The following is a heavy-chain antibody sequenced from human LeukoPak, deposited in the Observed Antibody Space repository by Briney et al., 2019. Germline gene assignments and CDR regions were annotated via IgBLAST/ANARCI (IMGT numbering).Heavy chain of an antibody. V-gene: IGHV3-33*01. CDR1: GFTFSSYG. D-gene: IGHD1-26*01. Sequence: GGSLRLSYAASGFTFSSYGMHWVRQAPGKGLEWVAVIWYDGSNKFYADSVKGRFTISRDNSKNTLYPQMNSLRAEDTAVYYCARSGGSYGNSPFDYWGQGTLVTVSS. CDR2: IWYDGSNK. J-gene: IGHJ4*02. CDR3: ARSGGSYGNSPFDY.